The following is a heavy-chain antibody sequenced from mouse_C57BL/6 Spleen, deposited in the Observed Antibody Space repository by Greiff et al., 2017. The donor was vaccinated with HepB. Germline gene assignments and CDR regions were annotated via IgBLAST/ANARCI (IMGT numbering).Heavy chain of an antibody. D-gene: IGHD2-3*01. J-gene: IGHJ3*01. CDR2: IWSGGST. Sequence: VKLQESGPGLVQPSQSLSITCTVSGFSLTSYGVHWVRQSPGKGLEWLGVIWSGGSTDYNAAFISRLSISKDNSKSQVFFKMNSLQADDTAIYYCARSPLYDYWGQGTLVTVSA. V-gene: IGHV2-2*01. CDR1: GFSLTSYG. CDR3: ARSPLYDY.